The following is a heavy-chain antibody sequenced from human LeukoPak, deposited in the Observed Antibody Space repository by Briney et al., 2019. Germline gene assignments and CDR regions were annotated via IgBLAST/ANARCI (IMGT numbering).Heavy chain of an antibody. J-gene: IGHJ4*02. CDR3: AKDMRYSSSWYPFDY. V-gene: IGHV3-23*01. CDR2: ISGSGGST. D-gene: IGHD6-13*01. Sequence: GGSLRLSCAASGFTFSSFAMSWVRQAPGKGLEWVSVISGSGGSTDYGDAVKGRFTISRDNSNNTLSLQMNSLRAEDTAVYYCAKDMRYSSSWYPFDYWGQGTLVTVSS. CDR1: GFTFSSFA.